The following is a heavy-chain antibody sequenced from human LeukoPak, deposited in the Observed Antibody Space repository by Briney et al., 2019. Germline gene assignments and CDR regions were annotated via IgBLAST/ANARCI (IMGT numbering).Heavy chain of an antibody. CDR3: ARDQGGYSYNYQFDD. Sequence: PGGSLRLSCAASGFTFSSYGMHWVRQAPGKGLEWVAFIRYDGSNKYYADSVKGRFTISRDNSKDTLYLQMNSLRAEDTAVYYCARDQGGYSYNYQFDDWGQGTLVTVSS. V-gene: IGHV3-30*02. J-gene: IGHJ4*02. CDR1: GFTFSSYG. D-gene: IGHD5-18*01. CDR2: IRYDGSNK.